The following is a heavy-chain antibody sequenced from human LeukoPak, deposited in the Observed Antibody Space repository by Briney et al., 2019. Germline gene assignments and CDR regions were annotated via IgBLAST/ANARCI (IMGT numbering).Heavy chain of an antibody. Sequence: GGSLRLSCAASGFTFSSYGMLWVRQAPGKGLEWVAVISYDGSNKYYADSVKGRFTISRDNSKNTLYLQMNSLRAEDTAVYYCAKIPRGGYMDVWGKGTTVTVSS. CDR2: ISYDGSNK. V-gene: IGHV3-33*05. CDR3: AKIPRGGYMDV. J-gene: IGHJ6*03. CDR1: GFTFSSYG. D-gene: IGHD2-15*01.